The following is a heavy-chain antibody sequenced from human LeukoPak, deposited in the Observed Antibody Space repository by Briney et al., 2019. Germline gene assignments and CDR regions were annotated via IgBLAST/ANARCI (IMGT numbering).Heavy chain of an antibody. V-gene: IGHV3-73*01. CDR3: TRRGYGSGSYP. CDR2: IRSKANSYAT. J-gene: IGHJ5*02. Sequence: PGGSLRLSCAASGFTFSGSAMHWVRQASGKGLEWVGRIRSKANSYATAYAASVKGRLTISRDDSKNTAYLHMNSLKTEDTAVYYCTRRGYGSGSYPWGQGTLVTVSS. D-gene: IGHD3-10*01. CDR1: GFTFSGSA.